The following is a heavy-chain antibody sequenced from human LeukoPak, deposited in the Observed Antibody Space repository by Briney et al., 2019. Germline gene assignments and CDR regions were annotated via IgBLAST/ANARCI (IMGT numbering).Heavy chain of an antibody. CDR3: AIDSSGYRFDY. CDR2: INPNSGGT. D-gene: IGHD3-22*01. J-gene: IGHJ4*02. V-gene: IGHV1-2*02. Sequence: ASVKVSCKASGYTFTGYYMHWVRQAPGQGLGWMGWINPNSGGTNYAQKFRGRVTMTRDTSISTAYMELSRLRSDDTAVYYCAIDSSGYRFDYWGQGTLVTVSS. CDR1: GYTFTGYY.